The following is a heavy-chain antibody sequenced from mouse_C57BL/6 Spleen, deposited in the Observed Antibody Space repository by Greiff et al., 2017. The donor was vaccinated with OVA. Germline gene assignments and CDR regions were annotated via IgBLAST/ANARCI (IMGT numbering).Heavy chain of an antibody. CDR2: IYPSDSET. CDR3: ARGDFYYGSSYWFAD. D-gene: IGHD1-1*01. CDR1: GYTFTSYW. Sequence: VQLQQPGAELVRPGSSVKLSCKASGYTFTSYWMDWVQQRPGQGLEWIGNIYPSDSETHYNQKFKDKATLTVDKSSSTAYMQLSSVTSEDSAVYYGARGDFYYGSSYWFADWGQGTLGTGAA. V-gene: IGHV1-61*01. J-gene: IGHJ3*01.